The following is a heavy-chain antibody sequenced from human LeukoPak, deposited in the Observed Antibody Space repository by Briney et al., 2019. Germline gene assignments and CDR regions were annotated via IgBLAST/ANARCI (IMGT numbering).Heavy chain of an antibody. CDR1: GGSISSYY. Sequence: SETLSLTCTVSGGSISSYYWSWIRQPPGKGLEWIGYIYHRGSTYYNPSLKSRVTISIDTSNNQVSLKLTSVTAADTAVYYCARQMFSTVSPFNYWGQGALVTVSS. CDR2: IYHRGST. J-gene: IGHJ4*02. D-gene: IGHD4-17*01. V-gene: IGHV4-59*01. CDR3: ARQMFSTVSPFNY.